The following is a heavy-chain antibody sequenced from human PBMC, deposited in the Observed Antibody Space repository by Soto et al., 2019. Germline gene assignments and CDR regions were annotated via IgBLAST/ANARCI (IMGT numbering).Heavy chain of an antibody. V-gene: IGHV4-59*08. Sequence: SETLSLTCTVSGGSISSYYWSWIRQPPGKGLEWIGYIYYSGSTNYNPSLKSRVTISVDTSKNQFSLKLSSVTAADTAVYYCARLWEDYGDVGKPYYYYYMDVWGKGTTVTVSS. CDR1: GGSISSYY. J-gene: IGHJ6*03. CDR2: IYYSGST. D-gene: IGHD4-17*01. CDR3: ARLWEDYGDVGKPYYYYYMDV.